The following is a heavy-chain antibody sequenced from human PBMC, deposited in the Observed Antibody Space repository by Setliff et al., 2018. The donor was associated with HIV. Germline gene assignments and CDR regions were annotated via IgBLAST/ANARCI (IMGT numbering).Heavy chain of an antibody. CDR1: GYSFSSYG. J-gene: IGHJ4*02. CDR3: AREYRRSQGVGYFDY. Sequence: ASVKVSCKASGYSFSSYGISCVRQAPGQGLEWMGWISAYNGNTNYAQKLQGRVTMTTDTSTSTAYMELRSLKSDDTAVYYCAREYRRSQGVGYFDYWGQGTLVTVSS. CDR2: ISAYNGNT. V-gene: IGHV1-18*01. D-gene: IGHD6-6*01.